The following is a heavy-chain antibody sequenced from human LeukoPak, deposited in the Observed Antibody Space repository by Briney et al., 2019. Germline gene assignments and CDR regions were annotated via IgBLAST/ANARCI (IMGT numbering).Heavy chain of an antibody. J-gene: IGHJ4*02. D-gene: IGHD6-13*01. CDR3: ARDRAAADGFDY. Sequence: ASVKVSCKASGYTFTGYYMHWVRQAPGQGLDGMGWINPNSGGTNYAQKFQGRVTMTRDTSISTAYMELSRLRSDDTAVYYCARDRAAADGFDYWGQGTLVTVSS. CDR2: INPNSGGT. V-gene: IGHV1-2*02. CDR1: GYTFTGYY.